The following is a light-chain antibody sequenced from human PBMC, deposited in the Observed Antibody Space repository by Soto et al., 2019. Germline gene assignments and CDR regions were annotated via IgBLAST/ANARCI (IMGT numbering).Light chain of an antibody. CDR2: RDN. CDR3: AAWDGSLKGYV. Sequence: QSVLTQPPSASATPGQRVTISCSGSTSNIEKFYVYWYQQLPGTAPKLLVYRDNQRPSGIPDRFSGSKSSTSASLAISGLQSEDEDDYYCAAWDGSLKGYVFGTGTKVTVL. V-gene: IGLV1-47*01. J-gene: IGLJ1*01. CDR1: TSNIEKFY.